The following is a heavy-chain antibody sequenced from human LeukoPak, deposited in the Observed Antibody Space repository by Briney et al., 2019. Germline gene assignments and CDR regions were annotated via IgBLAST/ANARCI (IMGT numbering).Heavy chain of an antibody. Sequence: SETLSLTCAVYGGSFSGYYWSWIRQPPGKGLEWTGEINHSGSTNYNPSLKSRVTISVDTSKNQFSLKLGSVTAADTAVYYCARVGYSGYDYRGYFDYWGQGTLVTVSS. CDR1: GGSFSGYY. D-gene: IGHD5-12*01. CDR2: INHSGST. V-gene: IGHV4-34*01. J-gene: IGHJ4*02. CDR3: ARVGYSGYDYRGYFDY.